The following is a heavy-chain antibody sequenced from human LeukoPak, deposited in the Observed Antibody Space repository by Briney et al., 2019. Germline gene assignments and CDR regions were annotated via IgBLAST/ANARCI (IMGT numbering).Heavy chain of an antibody. Sequence: PSETLSLTCTVSGGSVTSGGYSWSWIRQHPGKGLEWIGYIFHSGTTYYTPSLKSRLTISLDTSKNQFSLRLNSVTAADTAVYFCARTSMVTTYYFDYWGQGTLVTVSS. D-gene: IGHD4-17*01. V-gene: IGHV4-31*03. J-gene: IGHJ4*02. CDR1: GGSVTSGGYS. CDR3: ARTSMVTTYYFDY. CDR2: IFHSGTT.